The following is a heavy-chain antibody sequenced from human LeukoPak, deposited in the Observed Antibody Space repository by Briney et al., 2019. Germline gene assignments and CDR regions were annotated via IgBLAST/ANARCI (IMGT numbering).Heavy chain of an antibody. CDR2: INHRGST. Sequence: ASETLSLTCAVYGGSFSGYYWSWIRQPPGKGLEWIGEINHRGSTNYNPSLKSRVTISVDTSKNQFSLKLSSVTAADTAVYYCARGPNNWFDPWGQGTLVTVSS. CDR1: GGSFSGYY. CDR3: ARGPNNWFDP. D-gene: IGHD2-8*01. J-gene: IGHJ5*02. V-gene: IGHV4-34*01.